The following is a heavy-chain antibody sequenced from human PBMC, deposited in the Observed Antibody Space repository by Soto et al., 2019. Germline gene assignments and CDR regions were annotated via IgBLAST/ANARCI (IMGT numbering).Heavy chain of an antibody. CDR2: ISAYNGNT. Sequence: QVQLVQSGAEVKKPGASVKVSCKASGYTFTSYGISWVRQAPGQGLEWMGWISAYNGNTNYAQKLQGRVTMTTDTATSTAYMELSSLRSDGTAVYYCAREGGTGTWPGQGFVSWGQGTLVTVSS. CDR1: GYTFTSYG. D-gene: IGHD3-9*01. J-gene: IGHJ4*02. CDR3: AREGGTGTWPGQGFVS. V-gene: IGHV1-18*01.